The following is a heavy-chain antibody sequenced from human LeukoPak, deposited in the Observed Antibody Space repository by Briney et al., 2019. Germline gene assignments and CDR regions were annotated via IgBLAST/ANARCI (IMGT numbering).Heavy chain of an antibody. V-gene: IGHV3-30*18. Sequence: GRSLRLSCAASGFTFSSYGMHWVRQAPGKGLEWVAVISYDGSNKYYADSVKGRLTISRDNSKNTLYLQMNSLRAEDTAVYYCAKDNNFSYYYYGMDVWGQGTTVTVSS. CDR1: GFTFSSYG. J-gene: IGHJ6*02. D-gene: IGHD3-3*01. CDR2: ISYDGSNK. CDR3: AKDNNFSYYYYGMDV.